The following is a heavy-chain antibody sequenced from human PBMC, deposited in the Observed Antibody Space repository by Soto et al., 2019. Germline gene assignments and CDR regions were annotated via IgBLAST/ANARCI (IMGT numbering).Heavy chain of an antibody. CDR3: ARDLDGSGSYYTDY. Sequence: ASVKVSCKTSGYTYNIYGINWVRQAPGQGLEWMGWIKPHNGNTKYAQTLQDRLIMTTDTSTSTAYMELRGLRSDDTAVYYCARDLDGSGSYYTDYWGQGTLVTVSS. J-gene: IGHJ4*02. CDR2: IKPHNGNT. D-gene: IGHD3-10*01. CDR1: GYTYNIYG. V-gene: IGHV1-18*01.